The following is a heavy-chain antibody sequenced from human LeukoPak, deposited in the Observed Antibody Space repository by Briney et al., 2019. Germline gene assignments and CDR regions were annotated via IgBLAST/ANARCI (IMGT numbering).Heavy chain of an antibody. D-gene: IGHD1-26*01. V-gene: IGHV3-11*04. Sequence: GGSLRLSCAASGFTFSDYYMSWIRQAPGKGLGWVSYIRSGGSTIYYADSVKGRFTISRDNAKNSLFLQMNSLRAEDTAVYYCARDGGSGNYYVDYWGQGTLVTVSS. CDR1: GFTFSDYY. CDR2: IRSGGSTI. CDR3: ARDGGSGNYYVDY. J-gene: IGHJ4*02.